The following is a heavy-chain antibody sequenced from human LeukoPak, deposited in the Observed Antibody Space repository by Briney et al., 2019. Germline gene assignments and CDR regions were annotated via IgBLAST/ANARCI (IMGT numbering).Heavy chain of an antibody. CDR3: ARDSGYYDSSGGWFDP. CDR2: IKEDGSDK. V-gene: IGHV3-7*01. Sequence: GGSLRLSCAASGFTFSSYWMTWVRQAPGKGLEWLANIKEDGSDKYYVDSVRGRFTISRDNAKNSLYLQMNSLRAEDTAVYYCARDSGYYDSSGGWFDPWGQGTLVTVSS. D-gene: IGHD3-22*01. CDR1: GFTFSSYW. J-gene: IGHJ5*02.